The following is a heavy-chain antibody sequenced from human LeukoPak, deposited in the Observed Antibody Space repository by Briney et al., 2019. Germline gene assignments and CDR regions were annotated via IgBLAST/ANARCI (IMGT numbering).Heavy chain of an antibody. D-gene: IGHD5-12*01. CDR3: AKGAYDYIEIAYFDY. Sequence: GGSLRLSCVASGFSFNNYAVNWVRQAPGKGLEWVSLIIGSSGSTFYADSVKGRFTISRDKSKNTLYLQMNSLRAEDTAVYYCAKGAYDYIEIAYFDYWGQGSLVTVSS. CDR2: IIGSSGST. J-gene: IGHJ4*02. V-gene: IGHV3-23*01. CDR1: GFSFNNYA.